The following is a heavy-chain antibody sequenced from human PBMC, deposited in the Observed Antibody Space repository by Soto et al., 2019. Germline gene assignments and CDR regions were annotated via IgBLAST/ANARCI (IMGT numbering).Heavy chain of an antibody. CDR2: ISSSGGST. Sequence: EVQVLESGGGLVQRGGSLRLSCAAAGITFSSFAMGWVRQTPGKGLEWVSGISSSGGSTYYADSVKGRFIISRDNSKSTLHLQMNSRRAEDTAISYCAKGRGSSVGSFDHWGQGTMVTVSS. D-gene: IGHD6-19*01. CDR3: AKGRGSSVGSFDH. CDR1: GITFSSFA. J-gene: IGHJ4*02. V-gene: IGHV3-23*01.